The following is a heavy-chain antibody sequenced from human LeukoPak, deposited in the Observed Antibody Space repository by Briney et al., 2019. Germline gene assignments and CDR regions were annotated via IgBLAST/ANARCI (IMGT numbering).Heavy chain of an antibody. CDR1: GYTFTGYY. CDR3: ARDVEARTWGLGNY. D-gene: IGHD7-27*01. Sequence: ASVKVSCKASGYTFTGYYMHWMRQAPGQGPEWMGRINPNSGGTNYAQRFQGRVTLTSDTSISTAYMELNNLRSDDTAVYYCARDVEARTWGLGNYWGQGTLVTASS. CDR2: INPNSGGT. V-gene: IGHV1-2*06. J-gene: IGHJ4*02.